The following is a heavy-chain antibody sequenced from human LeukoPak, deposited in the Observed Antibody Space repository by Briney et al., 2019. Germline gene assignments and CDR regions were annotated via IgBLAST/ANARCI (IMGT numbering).Heavy chain of an antibody. CDR2: TDTSGNYI. CDR1: GFTFSTYA. CDR3: ARGRSITLLRGVAMSDGFDI. V-gene: IGHV3-21*01. Sequence: GGSLRLSCAASGFTFSTYALSWVRQAPGKGLEWVSFTDTSGNYIYYGDSVKGRFTISRVNAKNLVFLQMNGLRAEDTAVYYCARGRSITLLRGVAMSDGFDIWGQGAMVAVSS. J-gene: IGHJ3*02. D-gene: IGHD3-10*01.